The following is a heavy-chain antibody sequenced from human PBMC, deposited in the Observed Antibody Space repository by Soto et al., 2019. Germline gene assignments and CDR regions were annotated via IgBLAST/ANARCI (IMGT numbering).Heavy chain of an antibody. V-gene: IGHV3-21*01. CDR2: ISSSSSYI. D-gene: IGHD3-22*01. CDR1: GFTFSSYS. CDR3: ARDAGPYYYDSSGYRVFDY. J-gene: IGHJ4*02. Sequence: PGGSLRLSCAASGFTFSSYSMDWVRQAPGKGLEWVSSISSSSSYIYYADSVKGRFTISRDNAKNSLYLQMNSLRAEDTAVYYCARDAGPYYYDSSGYRVFDYWGQGTLVTV.